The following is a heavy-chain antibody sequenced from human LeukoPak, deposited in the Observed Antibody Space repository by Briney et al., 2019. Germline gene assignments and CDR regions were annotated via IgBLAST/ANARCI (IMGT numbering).Heavy chain of an antibody. CDR2: INHSGST. D-gene: IGHD6-19*01. V-gene: IGHV4-34*01. J-gene: IGHJ6*02. Sequence: PSETLSLTCAVYGGSFSGYYWSWIRQPPGKGRESIGEINHSGSTIYTASLKSRVTISVDTSKNQFSLKLSSVNAADTAVYYCARSVANYGMDVWGQGTTVTVSS. CDR3: ARSVANYGMDV. CDR1: GGSFSGYY.